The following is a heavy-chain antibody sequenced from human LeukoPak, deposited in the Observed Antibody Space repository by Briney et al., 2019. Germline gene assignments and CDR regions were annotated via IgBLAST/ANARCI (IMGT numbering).Heavy chain of an antibody. J-gene: IGHJ4*02. Sequence: PSETLSLTCTVSGYSISSGYYWGWIRQPPGKGLEWIGSIYHSGSTYYNPSLKSRVTISVDTSKNQFSLKLSSVTAADTAVYYCARVSYDILTGYPYYFDYWGQGTLVTVSS. CDR3: ARVSYDILTGYPYYFDY. CDR1: GYSISSGYY. V-gene: IGHV4-38-2*02. D-gene: IGHD3-9*01. CDR2: IYHSGST.